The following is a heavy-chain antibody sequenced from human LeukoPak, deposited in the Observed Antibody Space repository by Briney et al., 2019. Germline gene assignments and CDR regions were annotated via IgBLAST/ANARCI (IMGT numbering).Heavy chain of an antibody. CDR1: GGTFSSYT. J-gene: IGHJ6*02. CDR2: IIPILDIA. V-gene: IGHV1-69*02. CDR3: ARGHQPPYYGMDV. Sequence: WASVKVSCKTSGGTFSSYTISWVRQAPGQGLEWMGRIIPILDIANYAQKFQGRVTITADKSTSTAYMELSSLRSEDTAVFYCARGHQPPYYGMDVWGQGTTVTVSS.